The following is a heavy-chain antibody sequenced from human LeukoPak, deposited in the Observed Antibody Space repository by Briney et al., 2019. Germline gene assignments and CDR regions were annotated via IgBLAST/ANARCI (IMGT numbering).Heavy chain of an antibody. CDR3: ARGRDDSSGYFDY. V-gene: IGHV3-30-3*01. CDR2: ISYDGSNK. Sequence: GGSLRLSCAASGLTFGSFALNWFAKAQAKGWGGLAVISYDGSNKYYADSVKGRFTISRDNSKNTLYLQMNSLRAEDTAVYYCARGRDDSSGYFDYWGQGTLVTVSS. J-gene: IGHJ4*02. CDR1: GLTFGSFA. D-gene: IGHD3-22*01.